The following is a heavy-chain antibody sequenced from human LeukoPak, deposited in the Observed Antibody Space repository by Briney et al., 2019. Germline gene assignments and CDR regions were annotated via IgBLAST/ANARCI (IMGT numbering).Heavy chain of an antibody. V-gene: IGHV3-11*01. CDR1: GCIFSDYY. J-gene: IGHJ4*02. Sequence: GGSLRLSCAASGCIFSDYYMSWIRQAPGKGLEWVSYVSISGGTIYYADSVKGRFTISRDNAKNSLYLQMNSLRAEDTAVYYCARTMITFGGVIVPMGFDYWGQGTLVTVSS. CDR3: ARTMITFGGVIVPMGFDY. D-gene: IGHD3-16*02. CDR2: VSISGGTI.